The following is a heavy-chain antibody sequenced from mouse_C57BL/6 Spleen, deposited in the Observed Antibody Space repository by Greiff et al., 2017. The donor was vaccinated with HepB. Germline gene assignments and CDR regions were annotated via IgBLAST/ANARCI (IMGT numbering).Heavy chain of an antibody. Sequence: QVQLQHSGPELVKPGASVKISCKASGYAFSSSWMNWVKQRPGKGLEWIGRIYPGDGDTNYNGKFKGKATLTADKSSSTAYMQLSSLTSEDSAVYFCAPYYSNYGAMDYWGQGTSVTVSS. D-gene: IGHD2-5*01. CDR3: APYYSNYGAMDY. J-gene: IGHJ4*01. V-gene: IGHV1-82*01. CDR1: GYAFSSSW. CDR2: IYPGDGDT.